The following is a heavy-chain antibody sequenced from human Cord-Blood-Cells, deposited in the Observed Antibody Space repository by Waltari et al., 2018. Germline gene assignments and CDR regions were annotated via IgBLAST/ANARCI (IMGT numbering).Heavy chain of an antibody. CDR2: INHSGST. Sequence: QVQLQQRGAGLLKPSETLSLTCAVYGGSFSGYYWSWIRQPPGKGLEWIGEINHSGSTNYNPSLKSRVTISVDTSKNQFSLKLSSVTAADTAVYYCARGSEDIVVVVAATRGGYYYYGMDVWGQGTTVTVSS. CDR3: ARGSEDIVVVVAATRGGYYYYGMDV. D-gene: IGHD2-15*01. J-gene: IGHJ6*02. V-gene: IGHV4-34*01. CDR1: GGSFSGYY.